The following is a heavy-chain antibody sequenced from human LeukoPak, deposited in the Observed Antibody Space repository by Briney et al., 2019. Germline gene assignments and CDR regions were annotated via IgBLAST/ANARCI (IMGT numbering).Heavy chain of an antibody. J-gene: IGHJ4*02. CDR3: ARGATYGSGKFFDY. Sequence: PGGSLRLSCAASGFTFSSYEMNWVRQAPGKGLEWVSYIRSSGSTIYYADSVKGRFTISRDNSKNMLYLQMNSLRVEDTAVYHCARGATYGSGKFFDYWGQGTLVTVSS. CDR1: GFTFSSYE. D-gene: IGHD3-10*01. CDR2: IRSSGSTI. V-gene: IGHV3-48*03.